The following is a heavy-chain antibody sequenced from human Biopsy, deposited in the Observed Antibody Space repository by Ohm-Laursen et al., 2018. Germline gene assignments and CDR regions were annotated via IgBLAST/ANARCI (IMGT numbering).Heavy chain of an antibody. CDR2: IYYSGST. CDR3: ARATNSTGWPYCYFYGMDV. D-gene: IGHD2/OR15-2a*01. V-gene: IGHV4-59*01. J-gene: IGHJ6*02. CDR1: GGSISSDY. Sequence: TLSLTCTVSGGSISSDYRSWIRQTPGKGLEWIGNIYYSGSTNYNPSLKSRVTISVDTSKNQFSLRLNPVTTADTAVYYCARATNSTGWPYCYFYGMDVWGQGTTVTVSS.